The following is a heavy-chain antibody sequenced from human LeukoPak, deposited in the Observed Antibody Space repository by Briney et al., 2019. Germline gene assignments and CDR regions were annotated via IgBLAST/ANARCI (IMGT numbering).Heavy chain of an antibody. CDR2: ITPIFGTA. Sequence: SVKVSCTASGGTFSSYAISWVRQAPGQGLEWMGGITPIFGTANYAQKFQGRVTITADESTSTAYMELSSLRSEDTAVYYCARGLDYRSQDYYFDYWGQGTLVTVSS. D-gene: IGHD4-11*01. J-gene: IGHJ4*02. CDR1: GGTFSSYA. V-gene: IGHV1-69*13. CDR3: ARGLDYRSQDYYFDY.